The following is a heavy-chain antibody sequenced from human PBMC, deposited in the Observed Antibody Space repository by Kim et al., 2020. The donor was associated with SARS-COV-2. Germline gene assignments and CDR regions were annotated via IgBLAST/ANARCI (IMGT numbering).Heavy chain of an antibody. J-gene: IGHJ4*02. CDR3: AKRYYFDSGNFDY. Sequence: YDASEEGRFTISRDKSETTLYLQRKSLRAEDTAVYYCAKRYYFDSGNFDYWGQGTLVTVSS. D-gene: IGHD3-10*01. V-gene: IGHV3-23*01.